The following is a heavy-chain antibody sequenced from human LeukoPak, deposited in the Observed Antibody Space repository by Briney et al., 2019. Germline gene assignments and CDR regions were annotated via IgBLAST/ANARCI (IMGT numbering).Heavy chain of an antibody. J-gene: IGHJ4*02. CDR2: IYPGDSDT. CDR1: GYTFAKYW. CDR3: AKESVWFGESNPFDY. Sequence: GESLKISCQASGYTFAKYWIGWVRQMPGKGLEWMGIIYPGDSDTRYGPSFQGQVTISVDKSIDTAYLQWIRLKASDTAMYYCAKESVWFGESNPFDYWGQGTLVTVSS. V-gene: IGHV5-51*01. D-gene: IGHD3-10*01.